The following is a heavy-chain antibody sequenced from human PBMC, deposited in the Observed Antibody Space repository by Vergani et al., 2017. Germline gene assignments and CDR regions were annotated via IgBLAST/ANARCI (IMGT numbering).Heavy chain of an antibody. Sequence: LVESGGGLVQPGGSLRLSCAASSFSVSSHYMTWVRQAPGKGLEWVSTINIGGRTSYADSVKGRLTLTRDDSKNTLHLQMNSQRPEDTAVYYCARGMTTETTDLDGFDIWGQGTMVSVSS. CDR3: ARGMTTETTDLDGFDI. D-gene: IGHD4-17*01. CDR1: SFSVSSHY. V-gene: IGHV3-66*02. CDR2: INIGGRT. J-gene: IGHJ3*02.